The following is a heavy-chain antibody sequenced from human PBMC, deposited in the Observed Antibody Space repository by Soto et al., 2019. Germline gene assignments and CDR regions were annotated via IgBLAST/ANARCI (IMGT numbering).Heavy chain of an antibody. J-gene: IGHJ4*02. V-gene: IGHV4-31*03. Sequence: SETLSLTCTVSGGSIISCGYYWSWIRQHPGKGLEWIGYMSYSGSTYNNPSLKSRGTISVDTSKNQFSLKLSSVTAADTAVYYCARVTDYWGQGILVSVSS. CDR3: ARVTDY. CDR1: GGSIISCGYY. CDR2: MSYSGST.